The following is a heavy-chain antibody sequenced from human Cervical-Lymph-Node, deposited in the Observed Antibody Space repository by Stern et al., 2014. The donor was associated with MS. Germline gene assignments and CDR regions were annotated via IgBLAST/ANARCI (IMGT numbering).Heavy chain of an antibody. V-gene: IGHV3-30-3*01. D-gene: IGHD3-3*01. J-gene: IGHJ6*02. CDR3: ARTSIYDFWSGYYRYGMDV. CDR2: ISYDGSNK. Sequence: VQLVESGGGVVQPGRSLRLSCAASGFTFSSYAMHWVRQAPGKGLEWGAVISYDGSNKYYADSVKGRFTISRDNSKNTLYLQMNSLRAEDTAVYYCARTSIYDFWSGYYRYGMDVWGQGTTVTVSS. CDR1: GFTFSSYA.